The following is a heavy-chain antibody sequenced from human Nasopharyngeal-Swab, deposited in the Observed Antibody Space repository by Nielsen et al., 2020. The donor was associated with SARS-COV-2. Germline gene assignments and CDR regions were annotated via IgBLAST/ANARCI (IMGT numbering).Heavy chain of an antibody. CDR3: AGGGYSGYDSSNWFDP. CDR2: INHSGST. Sequence: SATLSLTCAVYGGSFSGYYWSWIRQPPGKGLEWIGEINHSGSTNYNPSLKNRVTISVDTSKNQFSLKLSFVTAADTAVYYCAGGGYSGYDSSNWFDPWGQGTLVTVSS. CDR1: GGSFSGYY. J-gene: IGHJ5*02. V-gene: IGHV4-34*01. D-gene: IGHD5-12*01.